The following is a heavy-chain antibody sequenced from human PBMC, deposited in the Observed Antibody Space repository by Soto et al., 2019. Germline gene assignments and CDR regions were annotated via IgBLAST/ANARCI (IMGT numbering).Heavy chain of an antibody. CDR3: ARGCSGYVWFHEF. J-gene: IGHJ4*02. D-gene: IGHD3-22*01. V-gene: IGHV1-69*01. CDR2: IIPIFGTA. CDR1: GGIFSSYA. Sequence: QEQLVQSGAEVKKPGTSVKVSCKSSGGIFSSYAISWVRQAPGQGLEWMGGIIPIFGTANYAQKFQGRVTITADEYTNTAYMDLSSLKSEDTAIYYCARGCSGYVWFHEFWGQGNLVTVSS.